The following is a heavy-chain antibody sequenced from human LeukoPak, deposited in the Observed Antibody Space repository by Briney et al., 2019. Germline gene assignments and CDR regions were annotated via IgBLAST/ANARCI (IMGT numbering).Heavy chain of an antibody. Sequence: SETLSLTCTVSGGSISSYYWSWIRQPAGKGLEWIGRIYTSGSTNYNPSLKSRVTMSVDTSKNQFSLKLSSVTAADTAVYYCAREKLWFGELLPTRWGQGTLVTVSS. CDR3: AREKLWFGELLPTR. CDR2: IYTSGST. CDR1: GGSISSYY. J-gene: IGHJ4*02. D-gene: IGHD3-10*01. V-gene: IGHV4-4*07.